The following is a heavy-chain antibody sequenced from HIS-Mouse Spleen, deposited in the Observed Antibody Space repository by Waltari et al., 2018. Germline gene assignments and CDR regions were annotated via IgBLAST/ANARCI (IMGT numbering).Heavy chain of an antibody. CDR1: GYSISSGYY. D-gene: IGHD5-12*01. Sequence: QVQLQESGPGLVKPSETLSLTCTVSGYSISSGYYWGWIRQPPGKGLGWIGRIYHGGGTASHPSRKSRVPISVDTSKNQFSLKLSSVTAADTAVYYCARVPRYGGYETSFDYWGQGTLVTVSS. CDR2: IYHGGGT. V-gene: IGHV4-38-2*02. J-gene: IGHJ4*02. CDR3: ARVPRYGGYETSFDY.